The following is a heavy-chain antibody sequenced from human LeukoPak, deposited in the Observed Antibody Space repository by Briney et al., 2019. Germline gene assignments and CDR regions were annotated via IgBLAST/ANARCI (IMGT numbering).Heavy chain of an antibody. Sequence: SETLSLTCTVSGGSISSYYWSWIRQPPGKGLEWIGYIYYSGSTNYNPSLKSRVTISIDTSKNQFSLKLSSLTAADTAVYYCARRDTYSHLSWFDPWGQGTLVTVSS. CDR3: ARRDTYSHLSWFDP. J-gene: IGHJ5*02. CDR1: GGSISSYY. V-gene: IGHV4-59*08. CDR2: IYYSGST. D-gene: IGHD4-11*01.